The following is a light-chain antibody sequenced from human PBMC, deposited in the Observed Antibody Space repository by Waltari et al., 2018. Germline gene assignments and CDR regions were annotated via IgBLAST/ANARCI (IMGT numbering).Light chain of an antibody. CDR1: SSSVGGYTY. CDR3: CSYAGSYNFYV. CDR2: DVS. J-gene: IGLJ1*01. Sequence: QSALTQPRSVSGSPGQSVTISCTGTSSSVGGYTYVSWYQQHPGKAPKVIIYDVSTRPSGVPDRFSGSKSGNTASLTISGLQADDEADYYCCSYAGSYNFYVFGTGTKVSVL. V-gene: IGLV2-11*01.